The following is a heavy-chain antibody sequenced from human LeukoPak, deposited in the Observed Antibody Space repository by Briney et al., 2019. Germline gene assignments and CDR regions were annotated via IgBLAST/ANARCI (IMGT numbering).Heavy chain of an antibody. Sequence: PGGSLRLSCAASGFTFSTYWMYWVRQAPGKGLVWVSRINSDGSSTSYADSVKGRFTISRDNAKNTLYLQMNSLRAEDTAVYYCATDPFMIVVFGGDIWGQGTMVTVSS. CDR3: ATDPFMIVVFGGDI. CDR2: INSDGSST. V-gene: IGHV3-74*01. D-gene: IGHD3-22*01. CDR1: GFTFSTYW. J-gene: IGHJ3*02.